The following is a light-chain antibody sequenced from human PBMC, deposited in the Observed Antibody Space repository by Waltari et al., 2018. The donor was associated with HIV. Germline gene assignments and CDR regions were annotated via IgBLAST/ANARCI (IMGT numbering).Light chain of an antibody. J-gene: IGLJ2*01. CDR2: YYV. CDR3: QVWDSLGHRVI. V-gene: IGLV3-21*04. Sequence: SYDLIQPPSVSVAPGETARLTCGADYIGDKTVHWYQQMPGQAPVLVVYYYVMRPSGIPERFSGSRSGKTATLTISRVEVADEADYYCQVWDSLGHRVIFGGGTTLTVL. CDR1: YIGDKT.